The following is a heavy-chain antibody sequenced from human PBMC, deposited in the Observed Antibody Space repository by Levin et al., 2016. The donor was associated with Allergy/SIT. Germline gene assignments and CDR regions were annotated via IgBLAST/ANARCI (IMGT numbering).Heavy chain of an antibody. J-gene: IGHJ6*02. CDR3: ANYAVSDANYDYYYPIDV. D-gene: IGHD6-19*01. Sequence: SETLSLTCTVSGGSINSGGSYWTWIRQPAGKGLEWIGHIYTRGSTNYSPSLESRVTISVDTSKRQLSLNLSSVTAADTAVYYCANYAVSDANYDYYYPIDVWGQGTTVTVSS. CDR1: GGSINSGGSY. V-gene: IGHV4-61*09. CDR2: IYTRGST.